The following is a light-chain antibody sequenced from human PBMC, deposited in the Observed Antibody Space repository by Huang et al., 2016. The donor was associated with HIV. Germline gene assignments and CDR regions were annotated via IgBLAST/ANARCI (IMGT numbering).Light chain of an antibody. CDR2: DTS. CDR1: HSVVNK. V-gene: IGKV3-15*01. Sequence: EIVMTQSPAVLSMSPGERVTLTCRASHSVVNKLAWYQQKPGRAPRLVIYDTSTRSSGVPDRFSGSGSGTNFSLTINSLQSEDLAVYYCQHYNNWPLTFGGGTRVEIK. J-gene: IGKJ4*01. CDR3: QHYNNWPLT.